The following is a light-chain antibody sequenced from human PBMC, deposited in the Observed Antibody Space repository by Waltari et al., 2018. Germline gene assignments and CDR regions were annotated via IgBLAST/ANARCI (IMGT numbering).Light chain of an antibody. CDR3: QQYDTFLGT. Sequence: DIQMTQSPSILSASIGDRVTITCRASQNINIWLAWYQHKPEKGPRLLIYKASTLERGVASRFSGSGTGTNFSLTITILQPDDSATYYCQQYDTFLGTFGQGTRLDI. CDR2: KAS. J-gene: IGKJ1*01. V-gene: IGKV1-5*03. CDR1: QNINIW.